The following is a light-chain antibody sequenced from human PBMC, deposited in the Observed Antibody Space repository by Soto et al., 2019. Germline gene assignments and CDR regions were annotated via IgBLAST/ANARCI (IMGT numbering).Light chain of an antibody. CDR1: SSNIGAGYD. V-gene: IGLV1-40*01. CDR3: QSYDSSLIGSSV. J-gene: IGLJ1*01. Sequence: QSVLTQPPSVSGAPGQRVTISCTGSSSNIGAGYDVHWYQQLPGTAPKLLIYGNSNRPSGVPDRVSGSKSGASASLAITVLQAEDEADYYCQSYDSSLIGSSVFGTGTKLTVL. CDR2: GNS.